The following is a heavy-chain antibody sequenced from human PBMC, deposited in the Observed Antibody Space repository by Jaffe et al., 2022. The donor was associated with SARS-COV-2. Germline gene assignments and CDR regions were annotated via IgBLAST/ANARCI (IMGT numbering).Heavy chain of an antibody. CDR3: ARHDGTSLKTPFDY. CDR1: GGSISSSSYY. J-gene: IGHJ4*02. D-gene: IGHD2-2*01. Sequence: QLQLQESGPGLVKPSETLSLTCTVSGGSISSSSYYWGWIRQPPGKGLEWIGSIYYSGSTYYNPSLKSRVTISVDTSKNQFSLKLSSVTAADTAVYYCARHDGTSLKTPFDYWGQGTLVTVSS. CDR2: IYYSGST. V-gene: IGHV4-39*01.